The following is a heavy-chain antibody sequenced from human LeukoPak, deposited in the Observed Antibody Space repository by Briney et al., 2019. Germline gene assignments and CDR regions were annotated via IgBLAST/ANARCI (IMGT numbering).Heavy chain of an antibody. D-gene: IGHD6-6*01. CDR2: ISSSSSYI. CDR3: ARAVFGDSSSSGDY. Sequence: GGSLRLSCAASGFTVSSNYMSWVRQAPGKGLEWVSSISSSSSYIYYADSVKGRFTISRDNAKNSLYLQMNSLRAEDTAVYYCARAVFGDSSSSGDYWGQGTLVTVSS. V-gene: IGHV3-21*01. CDR1: GFTVSSNY. J-gene: IGHJ4*02.